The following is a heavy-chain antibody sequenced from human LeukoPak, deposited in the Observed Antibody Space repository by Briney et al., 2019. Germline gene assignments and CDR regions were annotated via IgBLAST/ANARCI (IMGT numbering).Heavy chain of an antibody. CDR3: ARDQRDGYSDY. D-gene: IGHD5-24*01. V-gene: IGHV3-21*01. J-gene: IGHJ4*02. CDR1: GFTFSSYS. CDR2: ISSSSSYI. Sequence: GGSLRLSCAASGFTFSSYSMNWVRQAPGKGLEWVSSISSSSSYIYYADSVKGRFTISRDNSKNTLYLQMNSLRAEDTAVYYCARDQRDGYSDYWGQGTLVTVSS.